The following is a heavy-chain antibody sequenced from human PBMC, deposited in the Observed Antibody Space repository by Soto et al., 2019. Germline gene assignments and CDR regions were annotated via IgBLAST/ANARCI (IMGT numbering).Heavy chain of an antibody. D-gene: IGHD3-22*01. J-gene: IGHJ4*02. CDR2: INTSTRSI. Sequence: GGSLRLSCAASGFTFSDFAMHWVRQVPGKGLEWISIINTSTRSIFYADSVKGRFTISRDNAKNSLYLQMNSLRDEDTAVYYCARDFSDNYSIDFWGQGTLVTVSS. CDR3: ARDFSDNYSIDF. V-gene: IGHV3-48*02. CDR1: GFTFSDFA.